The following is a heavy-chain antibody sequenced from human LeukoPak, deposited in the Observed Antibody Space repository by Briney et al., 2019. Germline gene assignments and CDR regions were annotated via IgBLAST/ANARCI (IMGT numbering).Heavy chain of an antibody. Sequence: RGCLRLSCAASGFTFSSYAMHWVRQAPGKGLEWVAVISYDGSNKYYADSVKGRFTISRDNSKNTLYLQMHSLRAEDTAVYYCARVGVAWDIVVVPAAGYFQHWGQGTLVTVSS. CDR1: GFTFSSYA. V-gene: IGHV3-30*04. D-gene: IGHD2-2*01. J-gene: IGHJ1*01. CDR2: ISYDGSNK. CDR3: ARVGVAWDIVVVPAAGYFQH.